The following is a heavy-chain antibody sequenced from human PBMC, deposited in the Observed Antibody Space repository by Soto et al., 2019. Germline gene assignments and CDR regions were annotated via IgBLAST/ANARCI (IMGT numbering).Heavy chain of an antibody. CDR2: IIPIFATP. CDR1: GGTFISHF. J-gene: IGHJ4*02. CDR3: VSERGRGSRGFDY. V-gene: IGHV1-69*12. D-gene: IGHD3-10*01. Sequence: QVQLVQSGAEVKKPGSSVKVSCKASGGTFISHFISWVRQAPGQGLEWMGGIIPIFATPNYAQNFQGRVTITAYESTSTAYMELSSLRSEDTAVYYCVSERGRGSRGFDYWGQGTLVTVSS.